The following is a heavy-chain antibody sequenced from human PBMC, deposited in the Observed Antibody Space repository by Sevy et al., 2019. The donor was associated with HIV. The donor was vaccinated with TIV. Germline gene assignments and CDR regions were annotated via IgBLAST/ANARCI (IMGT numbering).Heavy chain of an antibody. CDR1: GGSINSDSYY. Sequence: SETLSLTCTVSGGSINSDSYYWGWISQPPGKGLEWIGNIYYSGTTYYNPSLKSRVTISVDTSKNQFSLKLSSVTAADTAVYYCARFEYGDYVSHFEYWGQGTLVTVSS. D-gene: IGHD2-21*02. CDR2: IYYSGTT. CDR3: ARFEYGDYVSHFEY. V-gene: IGHV4-39*01. J-gene: IGHJ4*02.